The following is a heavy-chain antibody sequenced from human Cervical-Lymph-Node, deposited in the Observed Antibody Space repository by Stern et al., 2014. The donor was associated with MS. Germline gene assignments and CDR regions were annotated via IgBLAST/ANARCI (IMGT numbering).Heavy chain of an antibody. CDR3: AHSKYFHSDGPYYDNWFDP. J-gene: IGHJ5*02. D-gene: IGHD2-15*01. CDR1: GFSLTTAKVG. Sequence: QVTLKESGPSLVKPTQTLTLTCTFSGFSLTTAKVGVGWVRQPPGKALEWLALIYGGDDKRYSPSLRNRLTITKDTSKKVVVLKLTNMDPVDTATYFCAHSKYFHSDGPYYDNWFDPWGPGALVTVSS. V-gene: IGHV2-5*02. CDR2: IYGGDDK.